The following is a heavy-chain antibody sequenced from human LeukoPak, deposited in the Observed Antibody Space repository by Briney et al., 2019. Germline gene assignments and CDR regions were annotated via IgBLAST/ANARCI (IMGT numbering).Heavy chain of an antibody. CDR3: ARHVGFITMVRGVINNNWFDP. D-gene: IGHD3-10*01. CDR1: GGSISSSSYY. CDR2: IYYSGSP. V-gene: IGHV4-39*01. Sequence: SETLSLTCTVSGGSISSSSYYWGWLRQPPGKGLEWVGSIYYSGSPYYNPSIKSRIIISVDTSKKQFSLKLSSVTAADTAVYYCARHVGFITMVRGVINNNWFDPWGQGTLVTVSS. J-gene: IGHJ5*02.